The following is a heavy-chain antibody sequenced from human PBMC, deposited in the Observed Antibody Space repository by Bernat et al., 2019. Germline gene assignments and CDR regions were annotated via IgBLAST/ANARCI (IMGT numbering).Heavy chain of an antibody. V-gene: IGHV3-33*01. CDR3: ARTGTASRGYGKLYDFDY. J-gene: IGHJ4*02. Sequence: QVQLVESGGGVVQPGRSLRLSCAASGFTFSSYAMHWVRQAPGKGLEWVAVIWYDGSNKYYADSVKGRFTISRDNSKNTLYLQMNSLRAEDTAVYYCARTGTASRGYGKLYDFDYWGQGTMVTVSS. CDR1: GFTFSSYA. CDR2: IWYDGSNK. D-gene: IGHD3-22*01.